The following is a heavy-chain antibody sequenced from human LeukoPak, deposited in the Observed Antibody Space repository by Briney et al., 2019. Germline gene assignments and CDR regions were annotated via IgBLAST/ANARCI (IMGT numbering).Heavy chain of an antibody. Sequence: SETLSLTCTVSGGSVSSGSYFWARIRQPPGKGLEWIGYVCYNGTTNYNPSLRNRVAISIDTSKNQFSLKLNSATAADTAVYYCATSGGFNSPRHYWGQGTLVTVSS. J-gene: IGHJ4*02. CDR1: GGSVSSGSYF. CDR3: ATSGGFNSPRHY. CDR2: VCYNGTT. V-gene: IGHV4-61*01. D-gene: IGHD3-16*01.